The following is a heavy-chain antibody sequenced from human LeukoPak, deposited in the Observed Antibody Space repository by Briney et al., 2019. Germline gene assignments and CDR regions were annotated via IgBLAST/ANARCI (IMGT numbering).Heavy chain of an antibody. V-gene: IGHV3-23*01. CDR2: ISGGGGGT. CDR3: ARDQGYDYVWGSNRYGY. CDR1: GFTFNSHA. Sequence: AGGSLRLSCAASGFTFNSHAMSWVRQAPGKGLEWVSAISGGGGGTYYADFVKGRFTISRDNSKNTLSLQMNSLRVEDTAVYYCARDQGYDYVWGSNRYGYWGQGTLVTVSS. D-gene: IGHD3-16*02. J-gene: IGHJ4*02.